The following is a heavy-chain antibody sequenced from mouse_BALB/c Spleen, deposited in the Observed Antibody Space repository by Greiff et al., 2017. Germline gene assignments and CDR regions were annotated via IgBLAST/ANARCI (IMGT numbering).Heavy chain of an antibody. V-gene: IGHV5-17*02. CDR3: ARSLFAGTHAMDY. Sequence: EVMLVESGGGLVQPGGSRKLSCAASGFTFSSFGMHWVRQAPEKGLEWVAYISSGSSTIYYADTVKGRFTISRDNPKNTLFLQMTSLRSEDTAMYYCARSLFAGTHAMDYWGQGTSVTVSS. CDR2: ISSGSSTI. D-gene: IGHD3-1*01. CDR1: GFTFSSFG. J-gene: IGHJ4*01.